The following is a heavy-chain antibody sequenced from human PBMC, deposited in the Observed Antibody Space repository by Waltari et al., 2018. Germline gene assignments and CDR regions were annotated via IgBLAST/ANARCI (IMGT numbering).Heavy chain of an antibody. Sequence: QVQLVQSGAELKKPGSSVKVSCKVSGGSFSTHAITWVRQAPGQGLEWMGGSSPMFGTANYAQKIQERVTINTDESMTTAYMHLSSRTSDDTAVYYCARGGLYGQQLLESAFEIWGQGTKVTVSS. CDR1: GGSFSTHA. D-gene: IGHD6-13*01. CDR2: SSPMFGTA. J-gene: IGHJ3*02. V-gene: IGHV1-69*05. CDR3: ARGGLYGQQLLESAFEI.